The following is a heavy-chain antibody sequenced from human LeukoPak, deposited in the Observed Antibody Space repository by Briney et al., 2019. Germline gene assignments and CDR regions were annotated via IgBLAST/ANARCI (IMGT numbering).Heavy chain of an antibody. D-gene: IGHD5-12*01. CDR3: ASLLSGYDFYFDY. V-gene: IGHV3-23*01. CDR2: ISGSGGST. CDR1: GFTFSSYA. J-gene: IGHJ4*02. Sequence: PGGSLRLSCAASGFTFSSYAMSWVRQAPGKGLEWVSAISGSGGSTYYADSVKGRFTISRDNSKNTLYLQMNSLRAEDTAVYYCASLLSGYDFYFDYWGQGTLVTVSS.